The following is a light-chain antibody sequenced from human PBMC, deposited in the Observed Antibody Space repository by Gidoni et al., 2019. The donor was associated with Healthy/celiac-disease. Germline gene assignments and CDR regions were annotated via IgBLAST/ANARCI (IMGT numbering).Light chain of an antibody. CDR3: QQYGSSAVGG. CDR1: QSVSSSY. Sequence: EIVFTQSPGTLSLSPWERATLSCRASQSVSSSYLAWYQQKPGQAPRLLIYGASSRATGIPDRFSGSGSGTDFTLTISRLEPEDFAVYYCQQYGSSAVGGFGQGTKVEIK. CDR2: GAS. V-gene: IGKV3-20*01. J-gene: IGKJ1*01.